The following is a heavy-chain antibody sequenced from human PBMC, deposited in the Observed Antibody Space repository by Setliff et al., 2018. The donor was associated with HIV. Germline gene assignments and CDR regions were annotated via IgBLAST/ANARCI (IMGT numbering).Heavy chain of an antibody. CDR1: GFTFSRHW. CDR3: ARREYNYLPRAFDL. CDR2: IKSDGSIT. Sequence: PGGSLRLSCAASGFTFSRHWMHWVRQAPGKGLVWVSRIKSDGSITNYADSVKGRFTISRDNAKNSMYLQMNRLRAEDTAVYYCARREYNYLPRAFDLWGQGTTVTVSS. D-gene: IGHD1-1*01. V-gene: IGHV3-74*01. J-gene: IGHJ3*01.